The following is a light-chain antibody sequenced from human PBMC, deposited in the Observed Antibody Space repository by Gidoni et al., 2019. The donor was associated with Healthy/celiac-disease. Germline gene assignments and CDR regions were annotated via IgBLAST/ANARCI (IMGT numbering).Light chain of an antibody. CDR1: QSLLASDDGNTY. V-gene: IGKV2-40*01. J-gene: IGKJ4*01. Sequence: VMQQTPLPLPVTPGEPATIHCSSSQSLLASDDGNTYLDWYLQKPGQSPKLLIYTLSSMASGVPARFSGSGSGTDFTLTISRVEAEDVGVYYCMQRIEFPLTFGGGTKVEIK. CDR3: MQRIEFPLT. CDR2: TLS.